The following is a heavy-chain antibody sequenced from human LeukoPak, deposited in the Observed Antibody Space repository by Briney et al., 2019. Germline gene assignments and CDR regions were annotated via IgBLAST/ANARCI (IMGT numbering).Heavy chain of an antibody. V-gene: IGHV3-7*01. D-gene: IGHD2/OR15-2a*01. CDR3: ARTSFYSSDF. J-gene: IGHJ4*02. CDR2: IKQDGSAK. CDR1: GFSFSRYW. Sequence: PGGSLRLSCAASGFSFSRYWMSWVRQAPGKGLQWVAHIKQDGSAKFDVDSVQGRFTVSRDNSNNLLYLQMSSLRTEDTAMYYCARTSFYSSDFWGQGALVTVSS.